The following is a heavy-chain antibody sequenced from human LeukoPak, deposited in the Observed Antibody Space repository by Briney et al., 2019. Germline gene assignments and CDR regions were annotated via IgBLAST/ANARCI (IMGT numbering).Heavy chain of an antibody. Sequence: GGSLRLSCAASGLTFSSYWMHWVRQAPGKGLVWVSRINSDGSSTNYADSVKGRFTISRDNAKNTLYLQMNSLRAEDTAVYYCAREVSSSAGMNYWGQGTLVTVSS. D-gene: IGHD6-6*01. CDR2: INSDGSST. J-gene: IGHJ4*02. CDR1: GLTFSSYW. CDR3: AREVSSSAGMNY. V-gene: IGHV3-74*01.